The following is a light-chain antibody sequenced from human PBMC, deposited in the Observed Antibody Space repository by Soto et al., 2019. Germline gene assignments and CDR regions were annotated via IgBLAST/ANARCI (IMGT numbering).Light chain of an antibody. Sequence: QSVLTQPASVSGSPGQSITISCTGTSSDVGGYNYVSWYQQQAGKAPKLIIHEVSNRPSGVSNRFSGSKSGNTASLTISGLQAGDEADYYCDSYTSSRAYVFGIGTKVTVL. CDR1: SSDVGGYNY. CDR3: DSYTSSRAYV. CDR2: EVS. J-gene: IGLJ1*01. V-gene: IGLV2-14*01.